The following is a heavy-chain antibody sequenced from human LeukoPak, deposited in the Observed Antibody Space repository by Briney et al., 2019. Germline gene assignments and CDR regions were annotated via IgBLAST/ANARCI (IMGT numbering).Heavy chain of an antibody. CDR2: ISYDGSNK. V-gene: IGHV3-30-3*01. Sequence: GGSLRLSCAASGFTFSSYAMHWVRQAPGKGLEWVAVISYDGSNKYYADSVKGRFTISRDNAKNSLYLQMNSLRAEDTAVYYCARGLGIMITFGGVPLDYWGQGTLVTVSS. J-gene: IGHJ4*02. CDR3: ARGLGIMITFGGVPLDY. D-gene: IGHD3-16*01. CDR1: GFTFSSYA.